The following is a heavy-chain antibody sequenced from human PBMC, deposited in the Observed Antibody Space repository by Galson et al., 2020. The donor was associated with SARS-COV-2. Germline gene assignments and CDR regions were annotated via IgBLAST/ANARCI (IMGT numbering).Heavy chain of an antibody. CDR2: MHHSGST. V-gene: IGHV4-4*02. Sequence: SETLSLTCAVSSGSISSSDWWSWVRQPPGKGLEWIGEMHHSGSTNYNPSLKSRATILVDKSKNQFSLKLSSVTAADTALYYCARSEYCRGGSCSTFGYWGQGTLVTVSS. CDR1: SGSISSSDW. CDR3: ARSEYCRGGSCSTFGY. D-gene: IGHD2-15*01. J-gene: IGHJ4*02.